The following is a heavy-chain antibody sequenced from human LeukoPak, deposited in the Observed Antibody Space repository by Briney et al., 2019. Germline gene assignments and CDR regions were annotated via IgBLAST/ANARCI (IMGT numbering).Heavy chain of an antibody. J-gene: IGHJ3*02. CDR3: AAGYSYSLAFDI. Sequence: SETLSLTCAVYGGSFSGYYWSWIRQPPGKGLEWIGEINHSGSTNYNPSLKSRVTISVDTSKNQFSPKLSSVTAADTAVYYCAAGYSYSLAFDIWGQGTMVTVSS. CDR2: INHSGST. D-gene: IGHD5-18*01. CDR1: GGSFSGYY. V-gene: IGHV4-34*01.